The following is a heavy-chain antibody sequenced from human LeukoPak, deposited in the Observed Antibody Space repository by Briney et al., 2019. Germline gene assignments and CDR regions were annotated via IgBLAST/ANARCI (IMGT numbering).Heavy chain of an antibody. J-gene: IGHJ4*02. CDR1: GGSVTTYY. CDR2: IYYSGST. V-gene: IGHV4-59*08. CDR3: ARHVRYCGSSTCYVTPDWDY. Sequence: PSETLSLTCTVSGGSVTTYYWSWIRQPPGKGLEWIGYIYYSGSTNHNPSLKSRVTMSVDMSKNQISLELSSVTAADTAVYYCARHVRYCGSSTCYVTPDWDYWGQGTLATVSS. D-gene: IGHD2-2*01.